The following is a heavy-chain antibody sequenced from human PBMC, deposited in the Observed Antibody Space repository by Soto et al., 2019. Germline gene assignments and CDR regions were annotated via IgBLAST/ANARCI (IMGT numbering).Heavy chain of an antibody. CDR3: ARVNTIFGVVRNLYFDY. J-gene: IGHJ4*02. CDR1: GGTFSSYA. CDR2: IIPIFGTA. Sequence: QVQLVQSGAEVKKPGSSVKVSCKASGGTFSSYAISWVRQAPGQGLEWMGGIIPIFGTANYAQKFQGGVTITEDESTSTAYMELSSLRSEDTAVYYCARVNTIFGVVRNLYFDYWGQGTLVTVSS. V-gene: IGHV1-69*01. D-gene: IGHD3-3*01.